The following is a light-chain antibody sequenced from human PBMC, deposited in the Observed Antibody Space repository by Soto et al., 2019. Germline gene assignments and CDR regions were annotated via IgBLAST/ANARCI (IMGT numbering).Light chain of an antibody. CDR2: GAS. CDR1: RSISRY. J-gene: IGKJ5*01. V-gene: IGKV3-15*01. CDR3: QQYKSWPIT. Sequence: EIVVTQSPDTLSVSPGEGATLSCRASRSISRYLAWYQHQPRHAPRLLIYGASTRATVIPAWISGSGSGTEFTLTISGLQSEDFAVYYCQQYKSWPITFGQGTRLEIK.